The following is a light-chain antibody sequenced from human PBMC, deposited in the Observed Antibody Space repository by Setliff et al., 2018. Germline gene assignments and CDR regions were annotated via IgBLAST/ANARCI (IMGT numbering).Light chain of an antibody. CDR3: CSYAGGSTYV. V-gene: IGLV2-14*01. Sequence: QSALAQPASVSGYPGQSITISCAGTSSDVGAYNYVSWYQQNPGKAPKLLIYAVNNRPSGVSDRFSGSKSGNTASLTISGLQAEDEADYYCCSYAGGSTYVFGTGTKVTVL. CDR2: AVN. CDR1: SSDVGAYNY. J-gene: IGLJ1*01.